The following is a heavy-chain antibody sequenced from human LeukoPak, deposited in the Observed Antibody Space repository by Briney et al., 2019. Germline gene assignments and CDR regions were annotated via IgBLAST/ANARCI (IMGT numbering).Heavy chain of an antibody. J-gene: IGHJ4*02. V-gene: IGHV3-23*01. D-gene: IGHD2-8*01. CDR3: AKGWSQFDY. CDR2: ICGGGATT. CDR1: GFTFSSYG. Sequence: GASLRLSCEASGFTFSSYGMSWVRQAPGKGLEWVSVICGGGATTYYADSVKGRFTISRDNSKNTLDLQMNSLRAEDTAVHYCAKGWSQFDYWGQGTPVTVSS.